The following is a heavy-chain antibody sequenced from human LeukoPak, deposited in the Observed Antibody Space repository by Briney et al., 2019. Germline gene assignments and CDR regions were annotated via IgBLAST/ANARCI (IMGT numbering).Heavy chain of an antibody. CDR3: AKEGYSRGYYSYYYMDV. Sequence: GGSLRLSCAASGFTFSAYGMHWVRQAPGKGLEWVAVISFDGSSKDYAESVRGRFTVSRDNSKNTLYVQMNSLRAEDTAVYYCAKEGYSRGYYSYYYMDVWGKGTTVTVSS. V-gene: IGHV3-30*18. CDR1: GFTFSAYG. CDR2: ISFDGSSK. D-gene: IGHD6-13*01. J-gene: IGHJ6*03.